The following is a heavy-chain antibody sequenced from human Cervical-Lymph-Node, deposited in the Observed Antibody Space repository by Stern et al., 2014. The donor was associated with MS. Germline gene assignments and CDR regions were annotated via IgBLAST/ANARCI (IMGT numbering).Heavy chain of an antibody. D-gene: IGHD3-10*01. CDR3: AKDSTSDRDSGSYYSD. V-gene: IGHV3-9*01. J-gene: IGHJ4*02. CDR1: GFTFDDYA. CDR2: ISWTSVSI. Sequence: QLVESGGGLVQPGRSLRLSCAASGFTFDDYAMHWVRQAPGKGLEWVSGISWTSVSIGYADSVKGRFTISRDNAKNSLYLQMNSLRADDTALYYCAKDSTSDRDSGSYYSDWGQGTLVTVSS.